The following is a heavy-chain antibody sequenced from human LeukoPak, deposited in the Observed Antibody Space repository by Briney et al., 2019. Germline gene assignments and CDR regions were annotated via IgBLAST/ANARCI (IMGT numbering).Heavy chain of an antibody. J-gene: IGHJ5*02. V-gene: IGHV1-8*01. D-gene: IGHD6-13*01. CDR2: MNPNSGNT. CDR1: GYTFTSYD. CDR3: ARGPTGRRSSSRYNWFDP. Sequence: ASVKVSCKASGYTFTSYDINWVRQATGQGLEWMGWMNPNSGNTGYAQKFQGRVTMTRNTSISTAYMELSSLRSEDTAVYYCARGPTGRRSSSRYNWFDPWGQGTLVTVSS.